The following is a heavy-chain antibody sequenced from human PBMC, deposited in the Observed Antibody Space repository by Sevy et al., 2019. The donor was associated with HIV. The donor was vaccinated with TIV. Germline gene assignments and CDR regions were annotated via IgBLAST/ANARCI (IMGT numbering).Heavy chain of an antibody. CDR2: IIPILGIA. J-gene: IGHJ4*02. Sequence: ASVKVSCKASGGTFSSYAISWVRQAPGQGLEWMGGIIPILGIANYAQKFQGRVTITADKSTSTAYMELSSLRSEDTAVYYCAREWADYGGNSGYYYFDYWGQGTLVTVSS. CDR3: AREWADYGGNSGYYYFDY. CDR1: GGTFSSYA. V-gene: IGHV1-69*10. D-gene: IGHD4-17*01.